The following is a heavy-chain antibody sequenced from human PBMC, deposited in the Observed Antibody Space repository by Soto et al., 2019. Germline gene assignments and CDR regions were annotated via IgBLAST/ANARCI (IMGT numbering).Heavy chain of an antibody. CDR1: GYTFTGYY. J-gene: IGHJ4*02. V-gene: IGHV1-2*02. CDR2: IDPDSGET. CDR3: ARGPLE. Sequence: ASVKVSCKASGYTFTGYYLHWVRQAPGQGPEWAGKIDPDSGETDQSQKFQGRVTLTRDTAIDTAYMELTRLTLDDTAIYYCARGPLEWGQGTLVTVCS.